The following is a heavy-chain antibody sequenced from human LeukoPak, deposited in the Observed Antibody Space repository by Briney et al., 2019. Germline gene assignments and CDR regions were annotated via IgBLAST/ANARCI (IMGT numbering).Heavy chain of an antibody. D-gene: IGHD1-1*01. Sequence: GGSLRLSCAASGFTFSSYGMNWVRQAPGKGLEWVSSISSSSSYIYYADSVKGRFTISRDNATNSLYLQMNSLRAEDTAVYYCATTELMDAFDIWGQGTMVTVSS. J-gene: IGHJ3*02. V-gene: IGHV3-21*01. CDR3: ATTELMDAFDI. CDR2: ISSSSSYI. CDR1: GFTFSSYG.